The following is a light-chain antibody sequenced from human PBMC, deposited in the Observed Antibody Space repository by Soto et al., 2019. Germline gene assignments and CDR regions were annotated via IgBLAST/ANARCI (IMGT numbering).Light chain of an antibody. CDR1: SSDVGTYNL. J-gene: IGLJ2*01. Sequence: QSALTQPASVSGSPGQSITISCTGTSSDVGTYNLVSWYQQHPGKAPKLMIYEVSKRPSGVSNRFSASKSGNTASLTVSGLQAEDEADYYCCSYAASSTFLFGGGTKLTVL. V-gene: IGLV2-23*02. CDR2: EVS. CDR3: CSYAASSTFL.